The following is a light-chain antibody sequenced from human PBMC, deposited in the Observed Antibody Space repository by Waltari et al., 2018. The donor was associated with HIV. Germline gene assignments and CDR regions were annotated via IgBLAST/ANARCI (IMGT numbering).Light chain of an antibody. V-gene: IGLV1-44*01. Sequence: QSALTQEASVSGTVGQKVTLSCTGNSNNIGNYAVGWYQQISHGAPNTVVFGNSLPSGIHDRFSGSKSGTIASRTISGLQPEDEAVYYCSTWDFSLNSVVFGGGTKLTV. CDR2: GNS. CDR3: STWDFSLNSVV. CDR1: SNNIGNYA. J-gene: IGLJ2*01.